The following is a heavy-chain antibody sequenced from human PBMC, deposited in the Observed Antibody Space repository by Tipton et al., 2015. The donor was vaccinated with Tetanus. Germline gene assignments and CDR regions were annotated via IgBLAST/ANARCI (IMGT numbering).Heavy chain of an antibody. Sequence: LRLSCTTSGFAFGDFGINWLRQAPGKGLEWIGNIYSSGSTYYNPSLKSRVTISVDTSRNQFSLRLKSVTPADTAMYYCARDHRLSASYAGWLDPWGQGTLVTVSS. CDR3: ARDHRLSASYAGWLDP. J-gene: IGHJ5*02. V-gene: IGHV4-59*01. CDR2: IYSSGST. CDR1: GFAFGDFG. D-gene: IGHD2-8*01.